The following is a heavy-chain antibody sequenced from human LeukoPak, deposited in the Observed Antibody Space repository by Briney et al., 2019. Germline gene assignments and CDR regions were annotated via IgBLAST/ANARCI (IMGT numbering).Heavy chain of an antibody. V-gene: IGHV4-4*07. J-gene: IGHJ4*02. Sequence: NPSETLSLTCTMSTGSMRSYYWSWIRQAAGKGREFLGRIHVSGSTKYNPSLGSRITMSVDMSKKLFSLKLNSVTAADTAVYYCARGDGYTYSLDYWGQGTLVTVSS. CDR3: ARGDGYTYSLDY. CDR2: IHVSGST. CDR1: TGSMRSYY. D-gene: IGHD5-24*01.